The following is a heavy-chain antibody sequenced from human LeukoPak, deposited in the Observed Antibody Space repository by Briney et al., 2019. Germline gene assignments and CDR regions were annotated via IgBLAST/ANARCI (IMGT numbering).Heavy chain of an antibody. V-gene: IGHV4-39*01. CDR1: GGSISSGSYY. CDR2: IYHSGST. D-gene: IGHD3-10*01. Sequence: PSQTLSPTCTVSGGSISSGSYYWGWIRQPPGKGLEWIGSIYHSGSTYYNPSLKSRVTISVDTSKNQFSLKLSSVTAADTAVYYCARHVSSGSPSYYFDYWGQGTLVTVSS. J-gene: IGHJ4*02. CDR3: ARHVSSGSPSYYFDY.